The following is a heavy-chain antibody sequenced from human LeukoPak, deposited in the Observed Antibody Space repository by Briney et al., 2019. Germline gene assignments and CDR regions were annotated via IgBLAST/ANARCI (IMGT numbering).Heavy chain of an antibody. V-gene: IGHV4-59*01. CDR2: IYYSGST. CDR3: ARLHGAYYDSSGYSVNAFDI. CDR1: GGSISSYY. J-gene: IGHJ3*02. D-gene: IGHD3-22*01. Sequence: PSETLSLTCTVSGGSISSYYWSWIRQPPGKGLEWIGYIYYSGSTNYNPSLKSRVTISVDTSKNQFSLKLSSVTAADTAVYYCARLHGAYYDSSGYSVNAFDIWAKGQWSPSLQ.